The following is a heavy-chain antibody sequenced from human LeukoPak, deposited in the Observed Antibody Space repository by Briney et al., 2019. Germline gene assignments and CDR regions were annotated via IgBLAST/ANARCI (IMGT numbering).Heavy chain of an antibody. V-gene: IGHV4-59*12. CDR3: ARDRGGYTYSHDY. CDR2: ISYSGST. Sequence: SETLSLTCTVSGGSINTYYWGWIRQPPGKGLEWIGYISYSGSTNYNPSLKSRVTISMDKSKNQLSLKLNFVTAADTAVYYCARDRGGYTYSHDYWGQGTLVTVSS. CDR1: GGSINTYY. J-gene: IGHJ4*02. D-gene: IGHD5-18*01.